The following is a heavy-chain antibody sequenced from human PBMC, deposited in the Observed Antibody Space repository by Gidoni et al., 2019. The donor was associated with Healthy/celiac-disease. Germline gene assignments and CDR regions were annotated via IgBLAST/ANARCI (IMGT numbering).Heavy chain of an antibody. Sequence: EVPLVESGGGLVQPGGSLRLSCAASGFTFSCYWMSWVRQAPGKGLEWVANIKQDGSEKYYVDSVKGRFTISRDNAKNSLYLQMNSLRAEDTAVYYCARDQTSPPRYYDFWSGPGDYWGQGTLVTVSS. CDR2: IKQDGSEK. CDR3: ARDQTSPPRYYDFWSGPGDY. CDR1: GFTFSCYW. V-gene: IGHV3-7*01. D-gene: IGHD3-3*01. J-gene: IGHJ4*02.